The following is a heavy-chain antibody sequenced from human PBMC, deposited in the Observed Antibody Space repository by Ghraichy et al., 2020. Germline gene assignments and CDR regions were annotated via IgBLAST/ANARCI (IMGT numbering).Heavy chain of an antibody. CDR1: GGPFGGYY. CDR2: IYPGGST. J-gene: IGHJ4*02. V-gene: IGHV4-34*01. Sequence: SETLSLTCAVYGGPFGGYYWNLVRQSPGKGLEWIGEIYPGGSTNYNPSLESRVTISVDASRKQFSLSLFSVTAADMAIYYCVRGRYCGGGSCYPRPYYFDSWGQGTLVTVSS. D-gene: IGHD2-15*01. CDR3: VRGRYCGGGSCYPRPYYFDS.